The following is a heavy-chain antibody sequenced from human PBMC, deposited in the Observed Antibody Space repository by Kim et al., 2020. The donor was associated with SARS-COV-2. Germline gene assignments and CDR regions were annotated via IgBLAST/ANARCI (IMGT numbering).Heavy chain of an antibody. CDR3: ARAIAAAGPGNYYYYGMDV. Sequence: SVKVSCKASGGTFSSYAISWVRQAPGQGLEWMGGIIPIFGTANYAQKFQGRVTITADESTSTAYMELSSLRSEDTAVYYCARAIAAAGPGNYYYYGMDVWGQGTTVTVSS. D-gene: IGHD6-13*01. J-gene: IGHJ6*02. CDR2: IIPIFGTA. V-gene: IGHV1-69*13. CDR1: GGTFSSYA.